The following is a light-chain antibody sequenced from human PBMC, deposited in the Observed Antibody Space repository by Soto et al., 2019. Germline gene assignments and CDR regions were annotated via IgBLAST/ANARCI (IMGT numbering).Light chain of an antibody. Sequence: QSVLTQPASVSGSPGQSITISCTGISADVSSSNFVSWYQHRPGKAPSLILYDVSHRPSGVSNRFSGSKAGDTASLTISGLHLEDEADYYCTSYRRGPLYVFGTGTKVTVL. V-gene: IGLV2-14*03. CDR2: DVS. CDR1: SADVSSSNF. CDR3: TSYRRGPLYV. J-gene: IGLJ1*01.